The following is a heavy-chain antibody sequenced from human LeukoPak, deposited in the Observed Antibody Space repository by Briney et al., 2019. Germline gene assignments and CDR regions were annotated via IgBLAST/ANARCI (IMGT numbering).Heavy chain of an antibody. V-gene: IGHV3-23*01. Sequence: PRGSLRLSCAASGFTFSNYAMSWVRQAPGKGLGWVSSISGSGASTYYADSVKGRFTISRGNSKNTLYLQMNSLRAEDTALYYCAKDKSGGWELLRDHNAFDIWGQGTMVTVSS. CDR2: ISGSGAST. CDR1: GFTFSNYA. CDR3: AKDKSGGWELLRDHNAFDI. D-gene: IGHD1-26*01. J-gene: IGHJ3*02.